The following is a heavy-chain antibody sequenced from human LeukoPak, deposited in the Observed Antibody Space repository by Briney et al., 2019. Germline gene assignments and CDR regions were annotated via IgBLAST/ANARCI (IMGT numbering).Heavy chain of an antibody. CDR3: ARDFKEADP. V-gene: IGHV3-7*01. CDR1: GFTFSSYW. Sequence: GGSLRLSCAASGFTFSSYWMSWVRQAPGKGLEWVANIKKDGSQNYYADSVKGRFTISRDNAKKTLYLQMNSVRAEDTAIYYCARDFKEADPWGQGTLVTVSS. J-gene: IGHJ5*02. CDR2: IKKDGSQN.